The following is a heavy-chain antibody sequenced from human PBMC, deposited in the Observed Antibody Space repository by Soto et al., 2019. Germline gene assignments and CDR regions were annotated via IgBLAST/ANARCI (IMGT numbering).Heavy chain of an antibody. D-gene: IGHD2-8*01. J-gene: IGHJ6*02. CDR1: GFTFSSYS. CDR3: ARVGRGVYGMDV. V-gene: IGHV3-48*02. Sequence: VPLVESGGGLVQPGGSLRLSCAASGFTFSSYSINWVRQAPGKGLEWFSYITSDSSTISYADSVKGRFTVSRDNAKNSLYLQMNSLRDEDTAVYYCARVGRGVYGMDVWGQGTSVTVSS. CDR2: ITSDSSTI.